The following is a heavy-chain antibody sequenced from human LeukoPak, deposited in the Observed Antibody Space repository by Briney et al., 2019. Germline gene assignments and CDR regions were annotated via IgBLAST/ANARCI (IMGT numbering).Heavy chain of an antibody. V-gene: IGHV1-2*02. J-gene: IGHJ4*02. Sequence: ASVKVSCKASGYTFTGYYMHWVRQAPGQGLEWMGWINPNSGGTNYAQKFQGRVTMTRDTSISTAYMELSRLRSDDTAVYYCARGVGATTRLPDFDYWGQGTLVTVSS. D-gene: IGHD1-26*01. CDR3: ARGVGATTRLPDFDY. CDR2: INPNSGGT. CDR1: GYTFTGYY.